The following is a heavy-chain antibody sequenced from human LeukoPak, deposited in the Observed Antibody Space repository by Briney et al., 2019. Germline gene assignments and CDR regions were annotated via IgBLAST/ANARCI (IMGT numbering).Heavy chain of an antibody. Sequence: QAGGSLRLSCAASGFTFSSYAMTWVRQAPGKGLEWVSAIRGSGADTYYPDSVRGRFTISRDNSKNTVYLQMDSLRAEDTAVYYCARNLNSGSYYYFDYWGQGTLVTVSS. D-gene: IGHD1-26*01. CDR3: ARNLNSGSYYYFDY. CDR2: IRGSGADT. J-gene: IGHJ4*02. V-gene: IGHV3-23*01. CDR1: GFTFSSYA.